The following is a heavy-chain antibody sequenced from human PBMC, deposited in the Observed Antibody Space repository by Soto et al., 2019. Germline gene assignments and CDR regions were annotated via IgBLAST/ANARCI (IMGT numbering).Heavy chain of an antibody. CDR1: GFTFSSYG. D-gene: IGHD5-18*01. Sequence: QVQLVESGGGVVQPGRSLRLSCAASGFTFSSYGMHWVRQAPGKGLEWVAVISYDGSNKYYADSVKGRFTISRDNSKNTLYLQMNSLRAEDTAVYYCATEGDVDTAMVPIDYWGQGTLFTVSS. CDR2: ISYDGSNK. CDR3: ATEGDVDTAMVPIDY. V-gene: IGHV3-30*03. J-gene: IGHJ4*02.